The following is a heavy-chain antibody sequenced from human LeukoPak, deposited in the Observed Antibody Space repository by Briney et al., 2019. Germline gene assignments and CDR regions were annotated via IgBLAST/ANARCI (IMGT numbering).Heavy chain of an antibody. CDR3: ATLDSTKSVL. V-gene: IGHV3-7*01. CDR1: GFRFGRDW. J-gene: IGHJ1*01. Sequence: GGSLRLSCVASGFRFGRDWISWVRQAPGKGLEWVACVKQDGTEKNYVVSVWGRFTVSVDNGKNSLYLQMSSLGSEDTARYYCATLDSTKSVLWGRGTAVIVSS. D-gene: IGHD2-2*01. CDR2: VKQDGTEK.